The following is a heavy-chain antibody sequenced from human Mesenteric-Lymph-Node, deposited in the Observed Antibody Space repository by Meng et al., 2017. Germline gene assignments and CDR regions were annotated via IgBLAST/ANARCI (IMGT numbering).Heavy chain of an antibody. CDR1: GFIFSSYG. D-gene: IGHD3-10*01. J-gene: IGHJ5*02. V-gene: IGHV3-33*01. Sequence: VRLVESGGGLVKPGVSLRLSWLASGFIFSSYGMHWVRQAPGKGLEWVAVIWSYGSNKFYGGSVKGRFTISRDNSKNTLYLQMSSLRAEDTAVYFCARGDVYGSGSYYEAWGQGTLVTVSS. CDR3: ARGDVYGSGSYYEA. CDR2: IWSYGSNK.